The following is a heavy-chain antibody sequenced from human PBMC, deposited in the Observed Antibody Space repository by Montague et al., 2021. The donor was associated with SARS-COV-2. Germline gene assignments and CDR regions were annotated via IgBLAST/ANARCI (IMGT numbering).Heavy chain of an antibody. Sequence: SETRSLICTVSGGSISSSSYYWGWIRQPPGKGLEWIGSIYYSGSTYYNPSLKSRVTISVDTSKNQFSLKLSSVTAADTAVYYCAGSPPGIAAAGTVAAFDIWGQGTMGTVSS. CDR3: AGSPPGIAAAGTVAAFDI. CDR1: GGSISSSSYY. J-gene: IGHJ3*02. D-gene: IGHD6-13*01. CDR2: IYYSGST. V-gene: IGHV4-39*01.